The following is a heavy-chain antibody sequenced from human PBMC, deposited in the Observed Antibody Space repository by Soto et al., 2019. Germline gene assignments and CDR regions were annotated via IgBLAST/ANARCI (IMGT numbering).Heavy chain of an antibody. CDR3: ARDRYSYYDFWSGSLPYYYYGMDV. J-gene: IGHJ6*02. CDR2: IKQDGSEK. Sequence: PGESLKISCAGSGVTFCRYWMSWVRQAPGKGLEWVANIKQDGSEKYYVDSVKGRFTISRDNAKNSLYLQMNSLRAEDTAVYYCARDRYSYYDFWSGSLPYYYYGMDVWGQGTTVTVSS. V-gene: IGHV3-7*01. D-gene: IGHD3-3*01. CDR1: GVTFCRYW.